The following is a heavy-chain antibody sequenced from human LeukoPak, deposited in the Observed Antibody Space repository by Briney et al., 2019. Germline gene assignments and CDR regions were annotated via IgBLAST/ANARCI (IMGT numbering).Heavy chain of an antibody. Sequence: SETLSLTCTVSGGSISSSSYYWGWIRQPPGKGLAWIGTIYYSGSTYYNPSLKSRVTISVDTSKNQFSLKLSSVTAADTAVYYCARQGSGNYLSPVNYWGQGTLVTVSS. J-gene: IGHJ4*02. D-gene: IGHD1-26*01. CDR2: IYYSGST. CDR3: ARQGSGNYLSPVNY. CDR1: GGSISSSSYY. V-gene: IGHV4-39*01.